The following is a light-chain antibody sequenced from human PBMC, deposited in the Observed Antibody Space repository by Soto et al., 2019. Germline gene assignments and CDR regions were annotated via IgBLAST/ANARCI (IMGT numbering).Light chain of an antibody. CDR2: GAS. J-gene: IGKJ5*01. CDR1: QSVSSSY. V-gene: IGKV3-20*01. Sequence: EIVLTQSPGTLSLSPGERATLSCRASQSVSSSYLAWYQQKPGQAPRLLIYGASSRATGIPDRFSGSGSATDFTLTISRLEPEDFEVYYCQQYGSSPPITFGQGTRLEIK. CDR3: QQYGSSPPIT.